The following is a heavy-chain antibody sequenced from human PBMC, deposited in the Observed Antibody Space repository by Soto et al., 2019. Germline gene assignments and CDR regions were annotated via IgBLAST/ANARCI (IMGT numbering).Heavy chain of an antibody. CDR3: AKKGLGSLTTFCSGSGCHYAFDM. J-gene: IGHJ3*02. V-gene: IGHV3-23*01. CDR2: ISGSGGST. D-gene: IGHD2-15*01. Sequence: PGGSLRLSCAASGFTFSSYAMSWVRQAPGKGLEWVSAISGSGGSTYYADSVKGHFTISRDNSKNTLYLQMNSLTAEDTAIYYCAKKGLGSLTTFCSGSGCHYAFDMWAQRTMVTVSS. CDR1: GFTFSSYA.